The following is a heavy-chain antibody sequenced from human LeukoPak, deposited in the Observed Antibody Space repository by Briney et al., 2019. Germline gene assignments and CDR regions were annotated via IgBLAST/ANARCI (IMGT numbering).Heavy chain of an antibody. CDR3: ARGEYQLPQQ. CDR2: IKQDGSEK. D-gene: IGHD2-2*01. V-gene: IGHV3-7*01. Sequence: PGRSLRLSCVASGFTFSSYWMSWVRQAPGKGLEWVANIKQDGSEKYYVDFVKVGFTISRDNAKNSLHLQMNSLRAEDTAVYYCARGEYQLPQQWGQGTLVTVSS. J-gene: IGHJ1*01. CDR1: GFTFSSYW.